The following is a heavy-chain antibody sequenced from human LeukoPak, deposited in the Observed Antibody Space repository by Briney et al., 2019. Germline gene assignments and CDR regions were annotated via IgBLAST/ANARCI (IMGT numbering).Heavy chain of an antibody. D-gene: IGHD6-6*01. V-gene: IGHV4-59*11. CDR3: AKGEYSRTSYYHYYMDV. CDR2: SHYSGDT. CDR1: SVSISSHD. Sequence: SETLSLTCTVSSVSISSHDWSWIRQSPGKGLEWIGYSHYSGDTSYNPSLKSRVTISLDTSKNQFSLRPSSVTAADTAVYFCAKGEYSRTSYYHYYMDVWGKGTTVTVSS. J-gene: IGHJ6*03.